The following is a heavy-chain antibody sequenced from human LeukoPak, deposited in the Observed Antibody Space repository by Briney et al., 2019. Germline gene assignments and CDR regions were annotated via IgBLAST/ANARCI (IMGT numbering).Heavy chain of an antibody. CDR1: GGTFSSYA. D-gene: IGHD5-12*01. V-gene: IGHV1-69*05. Sequence: SVKVSCKASGGTFSSYAISWVRQAPGQGLEWMGGIIPIFGTANYAQKFQGRVTITTDESTSTAYMELSSLRSEDTAVYYCARGGRGGYDYGRFDPWGREPWSPSPQ. CDR3: ARGGRGGYDYGRFDP. J-gene: IGHJ5*02. CDR2: IIPIFGTA.